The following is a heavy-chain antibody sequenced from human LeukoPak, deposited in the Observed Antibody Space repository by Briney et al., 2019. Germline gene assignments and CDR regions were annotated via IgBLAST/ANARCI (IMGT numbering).Heavy chain of an antibody. D-gene: IGHD3-10*01. J-gene: IGHJ4*02. Sequence: SQTLSLTCTVSGGSISSGGYYWSWIRQHPGTGLEWIGYIYYSGSTYYNPSLKSRVTISVDTSKNQFSLKLSSVTAADTAVYYCARGGSGSYSIPFDYWGQGTLVTVSS. V-gene: IGHV4-31*03. CDR1: GGSISSGGYY. CDR3: ARGGSGSYSIPFDY. CDR2: IYYSGST.